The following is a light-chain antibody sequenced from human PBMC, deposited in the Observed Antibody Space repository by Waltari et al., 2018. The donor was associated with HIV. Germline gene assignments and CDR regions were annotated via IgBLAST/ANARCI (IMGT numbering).Light chain of an antibody. Sequence: QLVLTQPASASGTPGQRVTIFCFASSSYIVGAAVKWFQHLPGTAPKLLIHGGNRRPSGVPERFSGFNFGTSASLAISGLQSEDEADYYCSSYTDTTTLGVLFGGGTKLTVL. CDR3: SSYTDTTTLGVL. CDR1: SSYIVGAA. J-gene: IGLJ2*01. CDR2: GGN. V-gene: IGLV1-44*01.